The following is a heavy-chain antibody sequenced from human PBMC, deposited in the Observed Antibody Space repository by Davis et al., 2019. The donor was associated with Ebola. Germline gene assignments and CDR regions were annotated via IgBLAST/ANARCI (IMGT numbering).Heavy chain of an antibody. CDR2: INAGTGNT. V-gene: IGHV1-3*01. J-gene: IGHJ5*02. D-gene: IGHD1-26*01. Sequence: AASVTVPCKTSGFNFTTSVIHWVRQAPGQRPEWMGWINAGTGNTRYSQKFQGRVTITRDTSASTGNIELSSLTSEDTAVYFCARGRSPLFSAWGQGTLVTVSS. CDR3: ARGRSPLFSA. CDR1: GFNFTTSV.